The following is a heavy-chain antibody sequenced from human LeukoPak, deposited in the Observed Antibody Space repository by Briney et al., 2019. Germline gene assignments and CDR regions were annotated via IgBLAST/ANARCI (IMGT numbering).Heavy chain of an antibody. CDR2: VFYSGSN. CDR1: GGSISSYY. D-gene: IGHD4-17*01. V-gene: IGHV4-59*08. CDR3: ARRNTADASIDF. Sequence: PSETLSLTCTVSGGSISSYYWSWIRQPPGKGLEWIGDVFYSGSNNYNPSLKSRLTISLDTSKNQFSLNLRSVTATDTAMCYCARRNTADASIDFWGQGTLVTASS. J-gene: IGHJ4*02.